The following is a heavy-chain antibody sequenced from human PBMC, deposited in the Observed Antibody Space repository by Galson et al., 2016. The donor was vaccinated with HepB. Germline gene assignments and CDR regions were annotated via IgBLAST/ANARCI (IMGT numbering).Heavy chain of an antibody. V-gene: IGHV3-53*01. CDR3: AKGTLGQCSGSICYPFDC. D-gene: IGHD2-15*01. Sequence: SLRLSCAASGFTVSSNYLSWVRQAPGKGLEWVSIVYSDGSTYYSDSVRGRFTISRDNSNNIVYLQMNSLRAEDTAVYYCAKGTLGQCSGSICYPFDCWGQGTLVTVSS. CDR2: VYSDGST. J-gene: IGHJ4*02. CDR1: GFTVSSNY.